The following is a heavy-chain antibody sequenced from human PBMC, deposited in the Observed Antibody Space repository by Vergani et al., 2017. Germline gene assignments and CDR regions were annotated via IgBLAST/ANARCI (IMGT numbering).Heavy chain of an antibody. CDR2: IGSYNGNT. J-gene: IGHJ4*02. Sequence: QVQLVQSGAEVKKPGASVTVSCKASGYTFTSYGMSWVRQAPGQGREWMGWIGSYNGNTNYAQKIQGRVTMTTDTSTRTAYMKLRSLRSDDTAVYYCARVRTAMPQGYWGQGTLVTVSS. D-gene: IGHD5-18*01. V-gene: IGHV1-18*01. CDR1: GYTFTSYG. CDR3: ARVRTAMPQGY.